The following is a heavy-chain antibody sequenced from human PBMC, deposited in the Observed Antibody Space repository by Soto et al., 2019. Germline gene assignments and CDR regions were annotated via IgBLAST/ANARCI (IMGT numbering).Heavy chain of an antibody. V-gene: IGHV3-66*01. D-gene: IGHD6-19*01. J-gene: IGHJ4*02. CDR1: GFTVSSNY. CDR2: IDRGGVT. Sequence: EVLLVESGGGLVQPGGSLTLSCAVSGFTVSSNYMSWVRQAPGKGLEWVSVIDRGGVTSYADSVKGRFTISRDNSKNTLYLQIISLRADDTAVYYCGRDGVGWYPDYWGQGTLVTVSS. CDR3: GRDGVGWYPDY.